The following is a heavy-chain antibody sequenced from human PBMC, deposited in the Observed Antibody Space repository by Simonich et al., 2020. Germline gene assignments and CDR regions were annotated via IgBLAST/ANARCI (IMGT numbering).Heavy chain of an antibody. V-gene: IGHV3-21*01. CDR3: ARANERDY. CDR2: ISSRSSYI. Sequence: EVQLVESGGGLVKPGGSLRLSCAASGFTFSSYSMNWVRQVPGKGLEGVTSISSRSSYIYYAESVKGRFTISRDNAKNSLYLQMNSLRAEDTAVYYCARANERDYWGQGTLVTVSS. CDR1: GFTFSSYS. D-gene: IGHD1-1*01. J-gene: IGHJ4*02.